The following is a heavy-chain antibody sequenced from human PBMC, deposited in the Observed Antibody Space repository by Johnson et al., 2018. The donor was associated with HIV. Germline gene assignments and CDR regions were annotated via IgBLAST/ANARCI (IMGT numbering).Heavy chain of an antibody. D-gene: IGHD2-15*01. CDR2: LSYDGSNK. CDR1: GFTFGSYA. J-gene: IGHJ3*02. Sequence: VQLVESGGGVVQPGRSLRLPCAASGFTFGSYAMHWVRQAPGKGLEWVAFLSYDGSNKYYADSVKGRFTISRDNSKNTLYLQMNSLRAEDTAVYYCARVAPAHDAFDIWGQGTMVTVSS. V-gene: IGHV3-30*04. CDR3: ARVAPAHDAFDI.